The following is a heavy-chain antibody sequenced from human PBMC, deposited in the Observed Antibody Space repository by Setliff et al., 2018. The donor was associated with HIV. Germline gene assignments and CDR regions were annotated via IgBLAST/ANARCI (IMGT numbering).Heavy chain of an antibody. J-gene: IGHJ6*02. CDR3: ARGHCSGTNCYGVDYYGMDV. D-gene: IGHD2-2*01. V-gene: IGHV4-39*07. CDR1: GGSISSTIYH. CDR2: IYHSEYT. Sequence: PSETLSLTCTVSGGSISSTIYHWVWIRQPPGKGLEWIGEIYHSEYTNYNPSLKSRVSMSVDKSKNQFSVKLTSVTAADTAVYYCARGHCSGTNCYGVDYYGMDVWGQGTTVTVSS.